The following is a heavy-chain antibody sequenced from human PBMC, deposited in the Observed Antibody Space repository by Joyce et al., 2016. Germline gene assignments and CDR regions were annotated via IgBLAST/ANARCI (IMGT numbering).Heavy chain of an antibody. Sequence: QVQLVQSGAEVKKPGASVKVSCKASGYTFTDDYIHWGRQAPGQGLEWMGGLNLNSGGTEYPQKFQGRVTMTRDTSIRTAYMELTGLRSDDTAVYYCARGDLRTSSPLFWYFALWGRGTLVTVSS. CDR2: LNLNSGGT. V-gene: IGHV1-2*02. CDR1: GYTFTDDY. CDR3: ARGDLRTSSPLFWYFAL. J-gene: IGHJ2*01. D-gene: IGHD2-2*01.